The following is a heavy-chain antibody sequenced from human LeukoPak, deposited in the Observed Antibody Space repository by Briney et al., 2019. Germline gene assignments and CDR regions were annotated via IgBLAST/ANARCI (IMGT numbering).Heavy chain of an antibody. CDR3: ARPRRRDYYDSSGAFDY. CDR1: GYSFTSYW. J-gene: IGHJ4*02. CDR2: IYPGDSDT. Sequence: GESLKISCKGSGYSFTSYWIGWVRQMPGKGLEWMGIIYPGDSDTRYSPSFQGQVTISADKSISTAYLQWSSLTASDTAMYYCARPRRRDYYDSSGAFDYWGQGTLVTVSS. D-gene: IGHD3-22*01. V-gene: IGHV5-51*01.